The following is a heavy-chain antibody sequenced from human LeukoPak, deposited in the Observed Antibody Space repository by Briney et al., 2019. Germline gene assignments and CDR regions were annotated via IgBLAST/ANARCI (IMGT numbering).Heavy chain of an antibody. CDR1: GGTFSSYA. J-gene: IGHJ4*02. D-gene: IGHD3-9*01. Sequence: AASVKVSCKASGGTFSSYAISWVRQAPGQGLEWTGGIIPIFGTANYAQKFQGRVTITTDESTSTAYMELSSLRSEDTAVYYCASSTERYFGYWGQGTLVTVSS. CDR3: ASSTERYFGY. V-gene: IGHV1-69*05. CDR2: IIPIFGTA.